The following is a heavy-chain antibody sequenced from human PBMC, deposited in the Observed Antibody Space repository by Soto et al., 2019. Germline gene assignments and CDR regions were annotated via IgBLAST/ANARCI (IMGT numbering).Heavy chain of an antibody. J-gene: IGHJ1*01. CDR1: GFTFDDYA. D-gene: IGHD6-13*01. CDR3: VKDERINWYSGHFRH. V-gene: IGHV3-9*01. CDR2: INWNSGSI. Sequence: EVQLVESGGGLVQPGRSLRLSCAASGFTFDDYAMHWVRQVPGKGLEWVSGINWNSGSIGYGDSVKGRFDISRDNGKNSRHPQMNSLSAEDTAFYCCVKDERINWYSGHFRHWGQGTLVTVSS.